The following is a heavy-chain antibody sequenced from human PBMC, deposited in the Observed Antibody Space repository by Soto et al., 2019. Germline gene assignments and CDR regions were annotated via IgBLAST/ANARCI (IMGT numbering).Heavy chain of an antibody. D-gene: IGHD6-19*01. V-gene: IGHV4-59*01. CDR1: VGSISSYY. Sequence: SETLTLTCTVSVGSISSYYWSWIRQPPGKGLEWIGYIYYTGNTNYNPSLKSRVTISVDTSKNQFSLKLTSLTAADTAVYYCAKARTSSAVDYDYLGQGNLVTVSS. CDR2: IYYTGNT. CDR3: AKARTSSAVDYDY. J-gene: IGHJ4*02.